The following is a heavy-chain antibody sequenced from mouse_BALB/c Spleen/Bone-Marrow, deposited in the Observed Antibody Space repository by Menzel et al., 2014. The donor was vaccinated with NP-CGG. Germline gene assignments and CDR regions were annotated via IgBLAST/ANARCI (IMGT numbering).Heavy chain of an antibody. CDR3: ARGIYYGGYFDY. J-gene: IGHJ2*01. D-gene: IGHD1-1*01. CDR2: INPYNGAT. Sequence: VQLQQPGPELVKPGASVKISCKASGYSFTGYYMHWVKQSHVKSLEWIGLINPYNGATSYNQNFKDKASLTVDKSSSTAYMELHSLTSEDSAVYYCARGIYYGGYFDYWGQGTTLTVSS. V-gene: IGHV1-31*01. CDR1: GYSFTGYY.